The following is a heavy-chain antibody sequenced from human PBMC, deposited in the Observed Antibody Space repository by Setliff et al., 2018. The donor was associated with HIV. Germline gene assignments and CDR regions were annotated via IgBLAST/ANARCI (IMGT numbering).Heavy chain of an antibody. CDR2: MNPSGAT. D-gene: IGHD2-2*01. J-gene: IGHJ4*02. V-gene: IGHV1-8*02. CDR3: ARLQGGPAHPLDY. Sequence: ASVKVSCKASGYTLTNYDINWVRQATGQGLEWMGWMNPSGATGYAQEFQGRVTMTRDTSISTAYMELSSLTSEDTALYYCARLQGGPAHPLDYWGQGTLVTVSS. CDR1: GYTLTNYD.